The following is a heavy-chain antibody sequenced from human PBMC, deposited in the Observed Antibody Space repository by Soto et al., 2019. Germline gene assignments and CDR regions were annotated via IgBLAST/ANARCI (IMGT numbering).Heavy chain of an antibody. J-gene: IGHJ2*01. CDR1: GDYISSHY. D-gene: IGHD6-13*01. Sequence: QVQLQESGPGLVKPSETLSLTCTVSGDYISSHYWSWIRQPPGKGLEWIGYVYHSGKTDSNPSLKSRVPISMDTSKNQTSLSLTSVPAADAAVYYCARPKGIAPAIWYCDLWGRGPLVTVSS. CDR2: VYHSGKT. V-gene: IGHV4-59*08. CDR3: ARPKGIAPAIWYCDL.